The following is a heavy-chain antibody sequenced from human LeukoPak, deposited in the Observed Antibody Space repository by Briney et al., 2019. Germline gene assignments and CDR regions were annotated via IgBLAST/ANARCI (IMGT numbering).Heavy chain of an antibody. D-gene: IGHD6-13*01. CDR1: GGSFSGYY. Sequence: SETLSLTCAVYGGSFSGYYWSWIRQPPGKGLEWIGEINHSGSINYNPSLKSRVTISGDTSKNQFSLKLNSVTPEDTAVYYCARDREQQLVHYYYYGMDVWGQGTTVTVSS. CDR3: ARDREQQLVHYYYYGMDV. CDR2: INHSGSI. J-gene: IGHJ6*02. V-gene: IGHV4-34*01.